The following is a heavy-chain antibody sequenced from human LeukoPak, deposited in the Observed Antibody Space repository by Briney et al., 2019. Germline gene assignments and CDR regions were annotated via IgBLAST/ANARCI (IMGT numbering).Heavy chain of an antibody. CDR3: MVRGLITDY. V-gene: IGHV4-34*01. Sequence: SETLSLTCTVSGGSISGYYWSWIRQPPGKGLEWIGEINHSGSTNYNPSLKSRVTISVDTSKNQFSLKLSSVTAADTAVYYCMVRGLITDYWGQGTLVTVSS. CDR1: GGSISGYY. J-gene: IGHJ4*02. D-gene: IGHD3-10*01. CDR2: INHSGST.